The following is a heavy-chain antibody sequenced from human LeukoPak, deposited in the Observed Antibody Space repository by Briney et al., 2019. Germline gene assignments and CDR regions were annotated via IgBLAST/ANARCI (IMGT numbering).Heavy chain of an antibody. CDR2: INPNSGGT. V-gene: IGHV1-2*02. CDR3: ARESYSSGWYRGYYFDY. CDR1: GYTFTSYY. J-gene: IGHJ4*02. D-gene: IGHD6-19*01. Sequence: ASVKVSCKASGYTFTSYYMHWGRQAPGQGLEWMGWINPNSGGTNYAQKFQGRVTMTRDTSISTAYMEVSRLRSDDTAVYYCARESYSSGWYRGYYFDYWGQGTLVTVSS.